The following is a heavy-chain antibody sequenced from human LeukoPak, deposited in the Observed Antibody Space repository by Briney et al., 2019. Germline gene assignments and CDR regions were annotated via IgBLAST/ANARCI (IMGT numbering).Heavy chain of an antibody. D-gene: IGHD4-17*01. V-gene: IGHV3-11*01. Sequence: GGSLRLSCAASGFTFSDYYMSWIRQAPGKGLEWVSYISSCGSTIYYADSVKGRFTISRDNAKNSLYLQMNSLRAEDTAVYYCARTIYGDYPDAFDIWGQGTMVTVSS. CDR2: ISSCGSTI. J-gene: IGHJ3*02. CDR1: GFTFSDYY. CDR3: ARTIYGDYPDAFDI.